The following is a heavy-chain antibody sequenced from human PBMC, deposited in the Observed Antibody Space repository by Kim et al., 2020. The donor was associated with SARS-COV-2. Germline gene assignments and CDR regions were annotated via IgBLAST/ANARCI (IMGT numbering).Heavy chain of an antibody. CDR2: IWYDGSNK. J-gene: IGHJ6*02. CDR3: AREGIVGATTGMDV. CDR1: GFTFSSYG. V-gene: IGHV3-33*01. D-gene: IGHD1-26*01. Sequence: GGSLILSCAASGFTFSSYGMHWVRQAPGKGLEWVAVIWYDGSNKYYADSVKGRFTISRDNSKNTLYLQMNSLRAEDTAVYYCAREGIVGATTGMDVWGQGTTVTVSS.